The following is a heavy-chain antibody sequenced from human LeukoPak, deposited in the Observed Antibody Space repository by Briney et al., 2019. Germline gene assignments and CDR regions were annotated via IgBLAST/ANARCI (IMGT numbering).Heavy chain of an antibody. CDR2: MNPNSGNT. Sequence: ASVKVSCKASGYTFTSYDINWVRQATGQGLEWMGWMNPNSGNTGYAQKFQGRVTITRNTSISTAYMELSSLRSEDTAVYYCARFYTVGATTLRWFDPWGQGTLVTVSS. CDR3: ARFYTVGATTLRWFDP. CDR1: GYTFTSYD. J-gene: IGHJ5*02. D-gene: IGHD1-26*01. V-gene: IGHV1-8*03.